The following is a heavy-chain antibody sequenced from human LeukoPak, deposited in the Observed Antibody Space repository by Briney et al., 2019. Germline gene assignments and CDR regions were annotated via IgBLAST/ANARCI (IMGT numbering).Heavy chain of an antibody. J-gene: IGHJ4*02. V-gene: IGHV4-31*03. CDR1: GGSISSGGYY. CDR3: ARKSATILFDY. CDR2: IYCSGST. D-gene: IGHD5-12*01. Sequence: SQTLSLTCTVSGGSISSGGYYWSWIRQHPGKGLEWIGYIYCSGSTYYNPSLKSRVTISVDTSKNQFSLKLSSVTAADTAVYYCARKSATILFDYWGQGTLVTVSS.